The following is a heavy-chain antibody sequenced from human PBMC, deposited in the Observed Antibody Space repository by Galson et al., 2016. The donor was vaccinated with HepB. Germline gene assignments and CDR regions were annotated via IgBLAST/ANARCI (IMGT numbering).Heavy chain of an antibody. CDR2: ISYDGSNK. CDR1: GFTFRSYA. J-gene: IGHJ3*02. Sequence: SLRLSCAASGFTFRSYAMHWVRQAPGKGLEWVAVISYDGSNKYYADSVKGRFTISRDNSKNTLYLQMNSLRAEDTAVYYCVRTYGSGSYRRDAFDIWGQGTMVTVSS. CDR3: VRTYGSGSYRRDAFDI. V-gene: IGHV3-30-3*01. D-gene: IGHD3-10*01.